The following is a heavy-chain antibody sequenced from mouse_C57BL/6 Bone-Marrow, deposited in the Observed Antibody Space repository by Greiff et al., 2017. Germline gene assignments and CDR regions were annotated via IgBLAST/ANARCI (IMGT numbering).Heavy chain of an antibody. CDR2: IYPGSGDT. Sequence: VQLQQSGAELVRPGASVKLSCKASGYTFTDYYINWVKQSPGQGLEWIARIYPGSGDTNYNEKFKGKATLTAEKSSSTAYMQLSSLTSEDSAVYFCARGCSYYFDYWGQGTTLTVSS. CDR1: GYTFTDYY. J-gene: IGHJ2*01. V-gene: IGHV1-76*01. CDR3: ARGCSYYFDY.